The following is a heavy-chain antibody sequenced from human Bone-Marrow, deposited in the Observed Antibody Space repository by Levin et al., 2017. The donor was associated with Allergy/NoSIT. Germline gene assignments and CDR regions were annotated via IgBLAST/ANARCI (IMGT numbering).Heavy chain of an antibody. CDR1: GFTVSRNY. Sequence: GGSLRLSCAASGFTVSRNYMSWVRQAPGKGLEGVSIIYSGGSTYYTDSAKGRFTISRDSSKNTLYLQMNSLRAEDTAVYYCATSPTSGYWGQGTLVTVSS. V-gene: IGHV3-53*01. CDR2: IYSGGST. J-gene: IGHJ4*02. CDR3: ATSPTSGY.